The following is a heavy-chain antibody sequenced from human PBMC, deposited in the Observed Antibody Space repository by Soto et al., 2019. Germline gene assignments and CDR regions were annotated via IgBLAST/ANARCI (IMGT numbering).Heavy chain of an antibody. CDR3: ARRWFGELFHF. V-gene: IGHV3-66*04. J-gene: IGHJ4*02. CDR2: IYSGGST. D-gene: IGHD3-10*01. CDR1: GFTVSSNY. Sequence: EVQLVESGGGLVQPGGSLRLSCAASGFTVSSNYMSWVRQAPGKGLEWVSVIYSGGSTYYADSVKGRFTISRDNSKNTLYLQMNSLRAEDTAVYYGARRWFGELFHFWGQGTLVTVSS.